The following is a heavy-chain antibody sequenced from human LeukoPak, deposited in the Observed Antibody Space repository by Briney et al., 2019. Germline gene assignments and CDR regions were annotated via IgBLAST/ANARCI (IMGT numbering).Heavy chain of an antibody. Sequence: GGSLRLSCAASGFTFSNAWMSWVRQAPGKGLEWVGRIKSKTDGGTTDYAAPVKGRFTISRDDSKNTLYLQMNSLKTEDTAVYYCTTSFLAGTTLYYFDYWGQGTLVTVSS. D-gene: IGHD1-1*01. J-gene: IGHJ4*02. CDR3: TTSFLAGTTLYYFDY. CDR1: GFTFSNAW. CDR2: IKSKTDGGTT. V-gene: IGHV3-15*01.